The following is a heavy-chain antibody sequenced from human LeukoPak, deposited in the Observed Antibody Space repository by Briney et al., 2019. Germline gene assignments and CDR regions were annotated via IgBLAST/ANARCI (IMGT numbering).Heavy chain of an antibody. Sequence: PGGSLRLSCAASGFTFSSYAMSWVRQAPGKGLEWVSAISGSGGSTYYADSVKGRFTISRDNSKNTLYLQMNSLRPEDTAVYYCAKLTTYRIAAAGTGFDPWGQGTLVTVSS. J-gene: IGHJ5*02. CDR3: AKLTTYRIAAAGTGFDP. D-gene: IGHD6-13*01. V-gene: IGHV3-23*01. CDR1: GFTFSSYA. CDR2: ISGSGGST.